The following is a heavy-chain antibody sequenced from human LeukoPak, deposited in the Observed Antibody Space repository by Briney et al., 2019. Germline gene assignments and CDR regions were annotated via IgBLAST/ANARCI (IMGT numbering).Heavy chain of an antibody. J-gene: IGHJ4*02. CDR1: GFTFSSYA. V-gene: IGHV3-30-3*01. CDR3: AKDRSSAWYFDF. D-gene: IGHD6-19*01. Sequence: GGSLRLSCAASGFTFSSYAMHWVRQAPGKGLEWVAVISYDGSNKYYADSVKGRFTISRDNSKNTLSLQMNSLRAEDTAVYYCAKDRSSAWYFDFWGQGTLVTVSS. CDR2: ISYDGSNK.